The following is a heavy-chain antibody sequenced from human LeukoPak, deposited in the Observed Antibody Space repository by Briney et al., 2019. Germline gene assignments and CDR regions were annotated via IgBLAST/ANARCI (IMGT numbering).Heavy chain of an antibody. CDR1: GFTFSSYA. J-gene: IGHJ4*01. V-gene: IGHV3-23*01. D-gene: IGHD6-13*01. CDR3: AKGHLPYSSSWSDY. CDR2: ISGSGGST. Sequence: GGSLRLSCAASGFTFSSYAMSWVRQAPGKGLEWVSAISGSGGSTYYADSVKGRFTISRDNSKNTLYLQMNSLRAEDTAVYYCAKGHLPYSSSWSDYWAHGTLVTVSS.